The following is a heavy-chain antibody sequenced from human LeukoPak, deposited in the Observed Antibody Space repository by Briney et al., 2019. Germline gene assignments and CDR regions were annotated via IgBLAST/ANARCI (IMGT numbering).Heavy chain of an antibody. CDR3: ARAGTNLGDYDY. CDR2: IPHSGST. J-gene: IGHJ4*02. CDR1: GYSISSGYY. Sequence: SETLSLTCTVSGYSISSGYYWGWIRQPPGKGLKWIGSIPHSGSTYYNPSLKSRVTTSADTSKNEFSLKLSSVTAADTAVYYCARAGTNLGDYDYWGQGTLVTVSS. D-gene: IGHD4-17*01. V-gene: IGHV4-38-2*02.